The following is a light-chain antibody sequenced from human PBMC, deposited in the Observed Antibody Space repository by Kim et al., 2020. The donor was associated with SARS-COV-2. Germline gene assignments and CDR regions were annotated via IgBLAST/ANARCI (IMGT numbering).Light chain of an antibody. CDR1: SGHSNYI. V-gene: IGLV4-60*03. CDR2: LDGSGNY. CDR3: AAWDSITIWV. J-gene: IGLJ3*02. Sequence: GKPTCTLGSGHSNYIIAWHQQQPGKAPRFLMKLDGSGNYNKGGGVPDRFSGSSSGADRYLTISNLQSGDEADYYCAAWDSITIWVFGGGTQLTVL.